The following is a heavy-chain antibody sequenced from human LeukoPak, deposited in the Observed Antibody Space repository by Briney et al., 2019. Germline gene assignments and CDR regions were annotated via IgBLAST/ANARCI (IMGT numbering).Heavy chain of an antibody. CDR3: TRAGAITMVRGDDNGSDY. D-gene: IGHD3-10*01. Sequence: PGGSLRLSCTASGFTFGVYAMSWVRQAPGKGLEWVGFIRSKAYGGTTEYAASVKGRFTISRDDSKSIAYLQMNSLKTEDTAVYYCTRAGAITMVRGDDNGSDYWGQGTLVTVSS. V-gene: IGHV3-49*04. CDR2: IRSKAYGGTT. CDR1: GFTFGVYA. J-gene: IGHJ4*02.